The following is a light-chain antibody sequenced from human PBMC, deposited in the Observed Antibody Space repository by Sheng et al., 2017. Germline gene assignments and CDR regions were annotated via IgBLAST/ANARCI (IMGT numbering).Light chain of an antibody. Sequence: EILMTQSPATLSVSPGERATLSCRASQSVGSNFAWYQQKPGQAPRLLIYGASTRATGIPARFSGSGSGTEFTLTISSLQSEDFAVYYCQQYNNWPPWTFGQGTQVEI. CDR1: QSVGSN. V-gene: IGKV3-15*01. CDR2: GAS. J-gene: IGKJ1*01. CDR3: QQYNNWPPWT.